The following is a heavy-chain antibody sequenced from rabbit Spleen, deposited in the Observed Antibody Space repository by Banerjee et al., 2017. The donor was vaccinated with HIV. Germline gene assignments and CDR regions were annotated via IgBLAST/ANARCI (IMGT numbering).Heavy chain of an antibody. Sequence: EQLEESGGGLVKPEGSLTLTCKASGVSLNDKDVMCWVRQAPGKGLEWIACINIVTGKSVYASWAKGRFTMSRTSSTTVTLQMTSLTAADSATYFCARSAIDHGYRGLGLWGPGTLVTVS. CDR3: ARSAIDHGYRGLGL. CDR1: GVSLNDKDV. D-gene: IGHD3-1*01. V-gene: IGHV1S45*01. J-gene: IGHJ6*01. CDR2: INIVTGKS.